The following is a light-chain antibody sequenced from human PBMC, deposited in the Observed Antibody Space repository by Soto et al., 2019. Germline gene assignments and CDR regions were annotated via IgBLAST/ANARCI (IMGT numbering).Light chain of an antibody. J-gene: IGLJ1*01. Sequence: QSALTQPASVSGSPGQSITISCTGTSSDVGGYNYVSWYQQHPGKAPKLIIFDVSNRPSGVSNRLSGSKSGNTASLTISGLQAEDEADYYCTSYTSSSTYVFGTGTKVTVL. CDR2: DVS. CDR3: TSYTSSSTYV. V-gene: IGLV2-14*01. CDR1: SSDVGGYNY.